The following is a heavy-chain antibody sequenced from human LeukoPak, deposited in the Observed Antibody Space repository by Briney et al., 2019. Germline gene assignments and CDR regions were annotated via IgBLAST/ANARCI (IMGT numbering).Heavy chain of an antibody. J-gene: IGHJ4*02. D-gene: IGHD4-17*01. CDR2: ISYDGSNK. CDR3: ARGPDGDYSYNYFDY. V-gene: IGHV3-30-3*01. Sequence: PGGSLRLSCAASGFTFSSYAMHWVRQAPGKGLEWVAVISYDGSNKYYADSVKGRFTISRDNAKSSLYLQMNSLRVEDTALYYCARGPDGDYSYNYFDYWGQGILVTVSS. CDR1: GFTFSSYA.